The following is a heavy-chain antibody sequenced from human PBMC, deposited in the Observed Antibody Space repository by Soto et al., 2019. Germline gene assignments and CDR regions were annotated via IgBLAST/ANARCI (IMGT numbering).Heavy chain of an antibody. Sequence: SETLSLTCAVYGGSFSGYYWSWIRQPPGKGLEWIGEINHSGSTNYNPSLKSRLTISVETSKNQFSLKLGYVTAADTAVYDCARCPLFSYGDYVGAEYFEHWGQGTLVTVSS. V-gene: IGHV4-34*01. CDR3: ARCPLFSYGDYVGAEYFEH. D-gene: IGHD4-17*01. CDR1: GGSFSGYY. J-gene: IGHJ1*01. CDR2: INHSGST.